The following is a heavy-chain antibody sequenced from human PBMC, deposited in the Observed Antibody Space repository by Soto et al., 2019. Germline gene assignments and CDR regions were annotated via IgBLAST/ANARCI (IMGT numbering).Heavy chain of an antibody. CDR1: GFTFSSYA. CDR2: ISGSGGST. V-gene: IGHV3-23*01. D-gene: IGHD2-15*01. Sequence: PGGSLRLSCAASGFTFSSYAMSWVRQAPGKGLEWVSAISGSGGSTYYADSVKGRFTISRDNSKNTLYLQMNSLRAEDTAVYYCAKDQCSGGSCYYSMGYYGMDVWGQGTTVTVSS. CDR3: AKDQCSGGSCYYSMGYYGMDV. J-gene: IGHJ6*02.